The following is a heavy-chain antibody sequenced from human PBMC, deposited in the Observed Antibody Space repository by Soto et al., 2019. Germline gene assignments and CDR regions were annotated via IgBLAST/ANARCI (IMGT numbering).Heavy chain of an antibody. V-gene: IGHV4-59*01. CDR2: IYYSGST. D-gene: IGHD2-8*01. Sequence: SEALSLTCTVSGGSISSYYWSWIRQPPGKGLEWIGYIYYSGSTNYNPSLKSRVTISVDTSKNQFSLKLSSVTAADTAVYYCARSIVEDIVLMVYATPLQFDPWGQGTLVTVSS. J-gene: IGHJ5*02. CDR3: ARSIVEDIVLMVYATPLQFDP. CDR1: GGSISSYY.